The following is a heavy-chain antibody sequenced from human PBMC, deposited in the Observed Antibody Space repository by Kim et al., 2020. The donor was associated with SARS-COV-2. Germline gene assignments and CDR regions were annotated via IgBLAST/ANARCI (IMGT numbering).Heavy chain of an antibody. V-gene: IGHV1-3*01. D-gene: IGHD1-7*01. CDR2: INSGAGNT. CDR3: ARGGAELIF. CDR1: GYSFSDYN. Sequence: ASVKVSCKASGYSFSDYNIHWVRQAPGQRPECMGWINSGAGNTYYSRRFQGRVTFTRDTSARTAYMELSSLTFEDTAVYYCARGGAELIFWGQGTLVTVSS. J-gene: IGHJ4*02.